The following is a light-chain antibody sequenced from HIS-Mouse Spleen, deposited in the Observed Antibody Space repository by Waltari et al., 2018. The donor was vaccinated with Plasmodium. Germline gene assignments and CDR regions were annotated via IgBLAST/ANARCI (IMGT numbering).Light chain of an antibody. CDR2: EDS. J-gene: IGLJ3*02. CDR1: AVPKQY. CDR3: YSTDSSGNHRV. Sequence: SYELTQPPPVSVSPGQTAQTTCHGDAVPKQYAYWYQQKSGQAHVLVIYEDSKRPSGIPERFSGSSSGTMATLTISGAQVEDEADYYCYSTDSSGNHRVFGGGTKLTVL. V-gene: IGLV3-10*01.